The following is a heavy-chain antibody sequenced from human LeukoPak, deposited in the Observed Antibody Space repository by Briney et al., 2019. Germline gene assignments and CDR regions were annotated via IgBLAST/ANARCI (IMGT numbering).Heavy chain of an antibody. D-gene: IGHD5-24*01. J-gene: IGHJ3*02. CDR1: GYTFTSYY. V-gene: IGHV1-46*01. Sequence: ASVKVSCKASGYTFTSYYMHWVRQAPGQGLEWMGIINPSGGSTSYAQKFQGRVTMTRDMSTSTVYMELSSLRSEDTAVYYCARDQRWLQSNTISNPDAFDIWGQGTMVTVSS. CDR3: ARDQRWLQSNTISNPDAFDI. CDR2: INPSGGST.